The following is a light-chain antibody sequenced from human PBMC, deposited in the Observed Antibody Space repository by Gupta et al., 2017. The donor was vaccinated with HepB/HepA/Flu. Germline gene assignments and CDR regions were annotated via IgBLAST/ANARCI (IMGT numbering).Light chain of an antibody. CDR3: QSYDSSLSGSI. CDR1: SFNIGAGYD. V-gene: IGLV1-40*01. Sequence: QSVLTQPPSVSGAPGQRVTIARTGSSFNIGAGYDVPWYQQLPGTAPKLPIYGNSNRPSGVPDRFSGSKSGTSASLAITGLQAEDEADYYCQSYDSSLSGSIFGGGTKLTVL. CDR2: GNS. J-gene: IGLJ2*01.